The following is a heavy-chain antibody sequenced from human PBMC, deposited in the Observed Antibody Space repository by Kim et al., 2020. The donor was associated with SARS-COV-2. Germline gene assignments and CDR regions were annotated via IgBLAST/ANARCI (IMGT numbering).Heavy chain of an antibody. D-gene: IGHD2-2*01. CDR1: GGSISGYY. V-gene: IGHV4-4*07. Sequence: SETLSLTCTASGGSISGYYWSWIRQPAGKGPEWIGHVYTSGSTHYNPSLRSRVTMSVDASKNQFSLKMSSVTAADTAVYYCARGGASSKYFDLWGLGTLVTVSS. J-gene: IGHJ2*01. CDR2: VYTSGST. CDR3: ARGGASSKYFDL.